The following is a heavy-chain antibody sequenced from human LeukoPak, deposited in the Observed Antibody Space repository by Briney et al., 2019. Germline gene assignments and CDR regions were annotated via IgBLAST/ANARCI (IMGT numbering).Heavy chain of an antibody. V-gene: IGHV1-8*02. CDR3: ARSSGSYYNPSDY. D-gene: IGHD3-10*01. J-gene: IGHJ4*02. CDR2: MNANSGDT. Sequence: ASVKVSCKASGYTFTSYGISWVRQATGQGLEWMGWMNANSGDTGYAQKFQGRVTMTRSTSISTAYMELSSLRSEDTAVYYCARSSGSYYNPSDYWGQGTLVTVSS. CDR1: GYTFTSYG.